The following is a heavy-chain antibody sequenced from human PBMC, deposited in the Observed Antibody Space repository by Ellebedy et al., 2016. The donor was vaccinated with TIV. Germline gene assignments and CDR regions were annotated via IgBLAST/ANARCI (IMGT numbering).Heavy chain of an antibody. D-gene: IGHD2-2*01. Sequence: SVKVSXKASGYTFTSYAMHWVRQAPGQRLEWMGGIIPIFGTANYAQKFQGRVTITADESTSTAYMELSSLRSEDTAVYYCAGPIVVVPAASYGMDVWGQGTTVTVSS. CDR3: AGPIVVVPAASYGMDV. CDR2: IIPIFGTA. V-gene: IGHV1-69*13. CDR1: GYTFTSYA. J-gene: IGHJ6*02.